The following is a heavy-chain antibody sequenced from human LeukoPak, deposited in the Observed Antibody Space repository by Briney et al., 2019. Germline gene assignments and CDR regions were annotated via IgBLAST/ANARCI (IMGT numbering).Heavy chain of an antibody. V-gene: IGHV3-7*01. Sequence: GGSLRLSCAASGFTFSIYGMHWVRQAPGKGLEWVANIKQDGSEKYYVDSVKGRFTISRDNAKNSLYLQMNSLRAEDTAVYYCAREETDHYVWGSYRFISEDYWGQGTLVTVSS. CDR2: IKQDGSEK. CDR3: AREETDHYVWGSYRFISEDY. CDR1: GFTFSIYG. D-gene: IGHD3-16*02. J-gene: IGHJ4*02.